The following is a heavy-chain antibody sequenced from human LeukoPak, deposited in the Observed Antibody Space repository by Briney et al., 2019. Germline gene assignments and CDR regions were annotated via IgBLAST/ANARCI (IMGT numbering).Heavy chain of an antibody. CDR3: TIHYDSSGYQNFDY. J-gene: IGHJ4*02. CDR2: IRSKANSYAT. D-gene: IGHD3-22*01. V-gene: IGHV3-73*01. Sequence: GASVKVSCKASGGTFSGSAMHWVRQASGKGLEWVGRIRSKANSYATAYAASVKGRFTISRDDSKNTAYLQMNSLKTEDTAVYYCTIHYDSSGYQNFDYWGQGTLVTVSS. CDR1: GGTFSGSA.